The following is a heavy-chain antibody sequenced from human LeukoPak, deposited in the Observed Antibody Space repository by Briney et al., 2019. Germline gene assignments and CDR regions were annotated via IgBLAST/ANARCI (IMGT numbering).Heavy chain of an antibody. J-gene: IGHJ4*02. CDR1: GYSFTAFY. V-gene: IGHV1-2*02. CDR3: ARDGEYGTGSYYRGCFDY. Sequence: EASVKVSCKASGYSFTAFYIHWVRQAPGQGLERMGWTHPRSGDTNYAYKFQGRVTMTRDTSISTAYMDLGSLGSDDTAVYYCARDGEYGTGSYYRGCFDYWGQGILVTVSS. CDR2: THPRSGDT. D-gene: IGHD3-10*01.